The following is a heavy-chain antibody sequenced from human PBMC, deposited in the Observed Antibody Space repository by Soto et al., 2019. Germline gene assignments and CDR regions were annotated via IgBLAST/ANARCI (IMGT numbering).Heavy chain of an antibody. CDR3: VRYYGGKVLDY. J-gene: IGHJ4*02. D-gene: IGHD4-17*01. Sequence: PSETLSLTCTVSGDSISTNSYSLGWIRQPPGQGLEWIGLFYYSGSTHYNPSLKSRLTVSVDTSKNQFSLKVSSVTAADTAVYYCVRYYGGKVLDYWGQGTQVTVSS. CDR2: FYYSGST. V-gene: IGHV4-39*01. CDR1: GDSISTNSYS.